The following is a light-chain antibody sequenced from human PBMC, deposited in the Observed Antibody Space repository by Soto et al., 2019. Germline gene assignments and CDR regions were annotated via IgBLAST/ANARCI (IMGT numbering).Light chain of an antibody. CDR1: QSVSSSY. CDR2: GAS. J-gene: IGKJ1*01. V-gene: IGKV3-20*01. CDR3: QQYGSSPRT. Sequence: EIVFTQSPGTLSLSPGARATLSCRASQSVSSSYLAWYQQKPGQAPRLLIYGASSRATGIPDRFSGSGSGTDFTLTISRLEPEDFAVYYCQQYGSSPRTFGQGTKVDIK.